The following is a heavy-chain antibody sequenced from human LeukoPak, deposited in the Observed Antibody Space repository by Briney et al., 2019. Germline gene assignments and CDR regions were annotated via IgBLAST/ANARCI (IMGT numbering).Heavy chain of an antibody. CDR3: ARAWVEYSSSSGSWFDY. V-gene: IGHV4-34*01. CDR2: INHSGST. CDR1: GGSLSGYY. D-gene: IGHD6-6*01. Sequence: SETLSLTCAVYGGSLSGYYWSWIRQPPGKGLEWIGEINHSGSTNYNPSLKSRVTISVDTSKNQFSLKLSSVTAADTAVYYCARAWVEYSSSSGSWFDYWGQGTLVTVSS. J-gene: IGHJ4*02.